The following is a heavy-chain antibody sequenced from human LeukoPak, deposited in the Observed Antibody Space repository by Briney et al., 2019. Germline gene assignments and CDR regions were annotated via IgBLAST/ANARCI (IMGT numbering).Heavy chain of an antibody. D-gene: IGHD3-16*02. CDR1: LASTTSNF. J-gene: IGHJ4*02. CDR3: AREIIGGFNPGAY. V-gene: IGHV4-4*02. Sequence: PSETLSLTCTVSLASTTSNFWSWVRQPPGKGLEWIGEIHRSGSTNYNPSLQRRVTISIDRPKNQIALELSSVTAADTAVYYCAREIIGGFNPGAYWGQGTLVTVSS. CDR2: IHRSGST.